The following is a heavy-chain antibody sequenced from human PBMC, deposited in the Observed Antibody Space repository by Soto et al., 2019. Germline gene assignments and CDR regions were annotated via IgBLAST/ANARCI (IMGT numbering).Heavy chain of an antibody. Sequence: QVQLVESGGGVVQPGRSLRLSCAASGFTFSSYAMHWVRQAPGKGLEWVAVISYDGSNKYYADSVKGRFTISRDNSKNPLYLQMNSLRAEDTAVYYCARAPLWGTAMVLWYCDLWGRGTLVAVCS. CDR2: ISYDGSNK. V-gene: IGHV3-30-3*01. D-gene: IGHD5-18*01. CDR1: GFTFSSYA. CDR3: ARAPLWGTAMVLWYCDL. J-gene: IGHJ2*01.